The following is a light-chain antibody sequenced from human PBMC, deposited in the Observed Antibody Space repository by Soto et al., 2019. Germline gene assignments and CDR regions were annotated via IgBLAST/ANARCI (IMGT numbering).Light chain of an antibody. J-gene: IGKJ5*01. CDR3: QQSSNWPQEIT. V-gene: IGKV2-28*01. CDR2: DAS. CDR1: QSPLHSNGYNY. Sequence: DIVMTQSPLSLPVTPGEPAAISCRSSQSPLHSNGYNYLDGYLQKPGQSPQLLXXDASSRATGIPDRFSGSGSGTDFILTISSLEPEDFAVYYCQQSSNWPQEITFGQGTRLEIK.